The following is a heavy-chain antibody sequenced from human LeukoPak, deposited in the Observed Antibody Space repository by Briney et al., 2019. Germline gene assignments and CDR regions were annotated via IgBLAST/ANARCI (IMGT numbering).Heavy chain of an antibody. J-gene: IGHJ4*02. CDR2: IGTAGDT. CDR3: ARDQDGSGNSHLDY. D-gene: IGHD3-10*01. Sequence: GGSLRLSCAASGFTFSSYDMHWVRQATGKGLEWVSAIGTAGDTYYPGSVKGRFTISRDNTKNTLYLQVNSLRVEDTAVYYCARDQDGSGNSHLDYWGQGTLVTVSS. V-gene: IGHV3-13*01. CDR1: GFTFSSYD.